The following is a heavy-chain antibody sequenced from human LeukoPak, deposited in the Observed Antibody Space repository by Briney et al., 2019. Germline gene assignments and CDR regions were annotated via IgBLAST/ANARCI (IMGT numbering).Heavy chain of an antibody. CDR2: ITSKPNSYAT. D-gene: IGHD6-19*01. V-gene: IGHV3-73*01. Sequence: GGSLRLSCAASGFTFSGSVMHWARQASGKGLEWVGRITSKPNSYATVYAASVKGRFTISSDDSKSTAYLQMNSLKTEDTAVYYCTGGSGWYSPDYWGQGTLVTVSS. J-gene: IGHJ4*02. CDR3: TGGSGWYSPDY. CDR1: GFTFSGSV.